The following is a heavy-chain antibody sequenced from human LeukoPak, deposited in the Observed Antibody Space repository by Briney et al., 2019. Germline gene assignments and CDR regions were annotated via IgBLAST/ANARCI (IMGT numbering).Heavy chain of an antibody. V-gene: IGHV4-59*01. CDR2: IYYSGST. CDR1: GGSISSYY. Sequence: SETLSLTCTVSGGSISSYYWSWIRQPPGKGLEWIGYIYYSGSTNYNPSLKSRVIISVDTSKNQFSLKLSSVTAADTAVYYCARTPQPTYMDVWGKGTTVTVSS. J-gene: IGHJ6*03. CDR3: ARTPQPTYMDV.